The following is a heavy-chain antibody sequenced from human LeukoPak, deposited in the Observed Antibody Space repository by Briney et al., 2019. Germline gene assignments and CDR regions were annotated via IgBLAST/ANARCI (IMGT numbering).Heavy chain of an antibody. CDR3: ATDQAVVSVRVAFDV. V-gene: IGHV1-24*01. CDR1: GYPLTELS. Sequence: VACXVSGYPLTELSIHWVRQAPGKGLEWMGGFDPEDAETIYAQNFQGSVTMTEDTSADTAYMEVSSLTSEDTAVYYCATDQAVVSVRVAFDVWGQGTVLTVSS. CDR2: FDPEDAET. J-gene: IGHJ3*01. D-gene: IGHD2-15*01.